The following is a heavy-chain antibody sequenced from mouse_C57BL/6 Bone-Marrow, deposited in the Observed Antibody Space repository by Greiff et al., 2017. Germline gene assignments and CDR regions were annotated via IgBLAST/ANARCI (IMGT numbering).Heavy chain of an antibody. J-gene: IGHJ4*01. D-gene: IGHD2-1*01. V-gene: IGHV10-1*01. CDR2: IRIKSNNYAT. CDR1: GFSFNTYA. CDR3: VRHEGYYDYYAMDY. Sequence: EVKLVESGGGLVQPKGSLKLSCAASGFSFNTYAMNWVRQAPGKGLEWVARIRIKSNNYATYYADSVKDRFTISREDSESMLYLQMNNLKTEDTAMYDWVRHEGYYDYYAMDYWGQGTSVTVSS.